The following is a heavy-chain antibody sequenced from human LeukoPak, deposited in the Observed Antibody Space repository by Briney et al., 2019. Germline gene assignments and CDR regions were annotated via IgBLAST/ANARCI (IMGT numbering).Heavy chain of an antibody. CDR2: IREDGGHK. Sequence: SCKASGYTFTGYYMHWVRQAPGKGLEWVANIREDGGHKNYVDSVKGRFSISRDNAKNSLFLQMDSLGVDDTAIYYCARDGRGGHNDFWGQGTLITVSS. D-gene: IGHD4-23*01. CDR1: GYTFTGYY. CDR3: ARDGRGGHNDF. V-gene: IGHV3-7*01. J-gene: IGHJ4*02.